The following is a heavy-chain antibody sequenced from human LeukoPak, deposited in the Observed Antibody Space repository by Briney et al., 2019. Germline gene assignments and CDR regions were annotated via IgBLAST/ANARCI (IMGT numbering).Heavy chain of an antibody. CDR1: GFTFSDYY. CDR2: ISSSGNNI. Sequence: GGSLRLSCAASGFTFSDYYMSWIRQAPGKGLEWVSYISSSGNNIYYADSVKGRFTISRDNAKNSLYLQMNSLRAEDAAVYYCARDRVTIFGVVTTTPFDYWGQGTLVTVSS. V-gene: IGHV3-11*04. J-gene: IGHJ4*02. D-gene: IGHD3-3*01. CDR3: ARDRVTIFGVVTTTPFDY.